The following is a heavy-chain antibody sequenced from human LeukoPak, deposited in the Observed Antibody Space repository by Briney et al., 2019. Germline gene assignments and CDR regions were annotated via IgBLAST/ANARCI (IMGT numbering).Heavy chain of an antibody. V-gene: IGHV1-2*02. CDR2: INPHNGGT. D-gene: IGHD2-15*01. CDR1: VYTFIDNY. Sequence: ASVTVSFKSSVYTFIDNYIHWVRQAPRQGLAGMGWINPHNGGTKYALKFQGRVTMTSDRSTTTVYMEVTRLRSDDTAVFYCAREAASFGTSLGYMDVWGKGTTVTVSS. J-gene: IGHJ6*03. CDR3: AREAASFGTSLGYMDV.